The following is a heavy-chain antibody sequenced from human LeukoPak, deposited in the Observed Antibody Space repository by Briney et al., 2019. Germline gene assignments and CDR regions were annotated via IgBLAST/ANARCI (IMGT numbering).Heavy chain of an antibody. D-gene: IGHD3-22*01. J-gene: IGHJ3*02. CDR1: GGTFSSYA. V-gene: IGHV1-2*06. CDR2: INPNSGGT. Sequence: SVKVSCKASGGTFSSYAISWVRQAPGQGLEWMGRINPNSGGTNYAQKFQGRVTMTRDTSISTAYMELSKLRSDDTAVYYCASLSSGLDIWGQGTMVTVSS. CDR3: ASLSSGLDI.